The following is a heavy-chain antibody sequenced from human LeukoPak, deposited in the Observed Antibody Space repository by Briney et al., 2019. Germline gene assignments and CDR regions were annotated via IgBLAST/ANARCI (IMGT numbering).Heavy chain of an antibody. Sequence: SETLSLTCAVYGGSFSGYYWSWIRQPPGKGLEWIGEINHSGSTNYNPSLKSRVTISVDTSKNQFSLKLSSVTAADTAVYYCARAVEMATMGLYYFDYWGQGTLVTVSS. CDR2: INHSGST. V-gene: IGHV4-34*01. J-gene: IGHJ4*02. CDR1: GGSFSGYY. CDR3: ARAVEMATMGLYYFDY. D-gene: IGHD5-24*01.